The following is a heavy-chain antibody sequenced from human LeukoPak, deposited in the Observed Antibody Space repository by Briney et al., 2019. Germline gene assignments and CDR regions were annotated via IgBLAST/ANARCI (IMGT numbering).Heavy chain of an antibody. CDR3: AKDNGYCTSTSCFLEY. D-gene: IGHD2-2*03. CDR1: GFTFNSYA. V-gene: IGHV3-23*01. J-gene: IGHJ4*02. CDR2: ISGSGGST. Sequence: GGSLRLSCVASGFTFNSYAMSWVRQAPGQGLEWVSAISGSGGSTYYADYVKGRFTISRDNSKSTLYLQMNSLGAEDTALYYCAKDNGYCTSTSCFLEYWGQGTLVTVSS.